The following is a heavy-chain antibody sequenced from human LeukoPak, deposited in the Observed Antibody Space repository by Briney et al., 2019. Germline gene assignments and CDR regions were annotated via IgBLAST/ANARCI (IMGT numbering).Heavy chain of an antibody. D-gene: IGHD6-6*01. V-gene: IGHV4-38-2*01. CDR1: GHSFSSDSF. J-gene: IGHJ5*02. CDR2: IHERGST. Sequence: SETLSLTCGVSGHSFSSDSFWGWIRQPPGQGLEWIGSIHERGSTFYNPSLKSRVTISIDTSKNQFSLNVRSVTAADTAVYYCARASRPSNSWFDPWGQGTVVTVSP. CDR3: ARASRPSNSWFDP.